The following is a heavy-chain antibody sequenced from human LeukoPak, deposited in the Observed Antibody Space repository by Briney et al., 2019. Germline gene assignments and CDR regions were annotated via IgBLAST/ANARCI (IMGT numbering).Heavy chain of an antibody. D-gene: IGHD2-15*01. CDR1: GYTFTSYD. CDR3: ARDCSGGSCYSSDAFDI. J-gene: IGHJ3*02. Sequence: ASVKVSCKASGYTFTSYDINWVRQATGQGLEWMGWMNPNGGNTGYAQKFQGRVTMTRNTSISTAYMELSSLRSEDTAVYYCARDCSGGSCYSSDAFDIWGQGTMVTVSS. V-gene: IGHV1-8*01. CDR2: MNPNGGNT.